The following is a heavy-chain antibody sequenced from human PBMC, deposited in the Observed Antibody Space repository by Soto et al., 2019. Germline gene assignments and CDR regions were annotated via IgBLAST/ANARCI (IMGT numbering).Heavy chain of an antibody. J-gene: IGHJ4*02. CDR3: ARGVFDDFWSGYYTGAGY. CDR1: GDTFTSYD. Sequence: GASVKLSCKACGDTFTSYDINWVRQATKQGLEWMGRMNPNGGSTSYAQKFQGRVTMTRDTSTSTVYMELSSLRSEDTAVYYCARGVFDDFWSGYYTGAGYWGQGTLVTVSS. D-gene: IGHD3-3*01. V-gene: IGHV1-8*01. CDR2: MNPNGGST.